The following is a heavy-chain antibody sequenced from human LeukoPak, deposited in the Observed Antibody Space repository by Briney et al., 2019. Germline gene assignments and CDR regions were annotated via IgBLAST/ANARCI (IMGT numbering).Heavy chain of an antibody. V-gene: IGHV3-9*01. J-gene: IGHJ4*02. CDR3: AKDKVGTVVTPRLDY. D-gene: IGHD4-23*01. CDR1: GVTFDDYA. Sequence: GGSLRLSCAASGVTFDDYAMHWVRQAPGKGLEWVSGISWNSGSMGYADSVRGRFTISRDNAKNSLYLQMNSLRAEDTALYYCAKDKVGTVVTPRLDYWGQGTLVTVSS. CDR2: ISWNSGSM.